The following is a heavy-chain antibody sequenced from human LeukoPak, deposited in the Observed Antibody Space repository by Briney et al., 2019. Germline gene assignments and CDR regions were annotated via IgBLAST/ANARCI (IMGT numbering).Heavy chain of an antibody. CDR2: VSGNGAIT. D-gene: IGHD3-16*01. V-gene: IGHV3-23*01. CDR1: GFAFSGYA. J-gene: IGHJ4*02. CDR3: AKDAPGESRDFDY. Sequence: QSGGSLRLSCAAPGFAFSGYAMTWVRQAPGKGLEWVSAVSGNGAITHYADSVKGRFTISRDNSKNTVYLQMNGLRAEDTAVYYCAKDAPGESRDFDYWGQGTLVIVSS.